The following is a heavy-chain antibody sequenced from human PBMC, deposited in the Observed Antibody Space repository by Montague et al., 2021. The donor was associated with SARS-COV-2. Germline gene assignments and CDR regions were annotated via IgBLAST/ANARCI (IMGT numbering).Heavy chain of an antibody. CDR2: VYDSGTT. J-gene: IGHJ4*02. Sequence: SETLSLTCTVFGGSISTYYWGWIRQPPGKGLEWIGYVYDSGTTKYSPSLKSRVTISADTSKNQFSLKLSSVTAADTAIYYCVRYHRDCRGGDCYAVDCWGQGTLVSVSS. CDR3: VRYHRDCRGGDCYAVDC. D-gene: IGHD2-21*02. V-gene: IGHV4-59*08. CDR1: GGSISTYY.